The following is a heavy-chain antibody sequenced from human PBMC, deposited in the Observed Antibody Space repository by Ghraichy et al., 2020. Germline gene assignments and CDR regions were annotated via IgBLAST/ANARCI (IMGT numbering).Heavy chain of an antibody. CDR3: AKFARDWPNEYLQH. CDR1: GFTFRTYA. CDR2: ITDNGGTT. Sequence: SCAASGFTFRTYAMSWVRQAPGKGLEWVSAITDNGGTTYDAESVKGRFTISRDNSKNTLFLQMNSLRGEDTAVYYCAKFARDWPNEYLQHWGQGALVTVSS. J-gene: IGHJ1*01. V-gene: IGHV3-23*01. D-gene: IGHD3/OR15-3a*01.